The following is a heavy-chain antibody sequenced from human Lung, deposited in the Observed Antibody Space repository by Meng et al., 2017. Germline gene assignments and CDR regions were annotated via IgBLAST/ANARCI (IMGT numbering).Heavy chain of an antibody. CDR1: GYTFTSYA. Sequence: HVQLVQSGGEVKKPGASVKVSCKASGYTFTSYAMHWVRQAPGQRLEWMGWINAGNGNTKYSQKFQGRVTITRDTSASTAYMELSSLRSEDTAVYYCARGDYCGGDCYWFDYWGQGTLVTVSS. V-gene: IGHV1-3*01. CDR3: ARGDYCGGDCYWFDY. J-gene: IGHJ4*02. D-gene: IGHD2-21*02. CDR2: INAGNGNT.